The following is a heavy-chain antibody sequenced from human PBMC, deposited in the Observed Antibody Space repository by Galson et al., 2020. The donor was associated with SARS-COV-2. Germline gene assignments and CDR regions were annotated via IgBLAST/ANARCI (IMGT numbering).Heavy chain of an antibody. V-gene: IGHV7-4-1*02. J-gene: IGHJ6*03. CDR2: INTNTGNQ. CDR1: GYTFTSYA. Sequence: ASVKVSCKASGYTFTSYAMNWVRQPPAQGLEWMGWINTNTGNQTKPQGLTGRLVFSLDTSVSTAYLQISSLKAEDTAVYYCARAEEGIVVVPAAIGRDYYYYMDVWGKGTTVTVSS. D-gene: IGHD2-2*01. CDR3: ARAEEGIVVVPAAIGRDYYYYMDV.